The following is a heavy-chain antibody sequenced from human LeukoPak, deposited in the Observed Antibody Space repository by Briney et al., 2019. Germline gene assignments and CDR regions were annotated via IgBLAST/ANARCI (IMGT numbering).Heavy chain of an antibody. J-gene: IGHJ3*02. V-gene: IGHV3-48*04. CDR1: GFTFSSYS. Sequence: GGSLRLSCAASGFTFSSYSMNWVRQAPGKGLEWVSYISSSSSTIYYADSVKGRFTISRDNAKNSLYLQMNSLRAEDTAVYYCARAGDYYDSSGYSLQAFDIWGQGTMVTVSS. CDR2: ISSSSSTI. CDR3: ARAGDYYDSSGYSLQAFDI. D-gene: IGHD3-22*01.